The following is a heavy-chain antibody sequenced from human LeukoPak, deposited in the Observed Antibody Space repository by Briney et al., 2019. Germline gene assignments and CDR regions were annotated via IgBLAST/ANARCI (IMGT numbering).Heavy chain of an antibody. J-gene: IGHJ4*02. V-gene: IGHV4-4*07. Sequence: PSETLSLTCTVSGDSINSYHWSWIRQPAGKGLEWIGRIHMSGSTNYNPSLRSRVAISMDNSKNQFSLKLKSVTAADTAEYYCARDDSSRDDSGGYHYWGQGTLVTVSS. CDR3: ARDDSSRDDSGGYHY. CDR1: GDSINSYH. CDR2: IHMSGST. D-gene: IGHD3-22*01.